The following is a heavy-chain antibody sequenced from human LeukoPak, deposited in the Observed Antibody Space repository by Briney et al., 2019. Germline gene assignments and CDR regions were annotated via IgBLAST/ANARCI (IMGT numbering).Heavy chain of an antibody. Sequence: GSLRLSCAASGFTFSRYWMTWVRQAPGKGLEWVANIKEDGSENSYVESVKGRFTISRDNAKNSLYLQLNSPRAEDTAVYFCARQRYSDYWGQGTLVTVSS. CDR2: IKEDGSEN. CDR1: GFTFSRYW. CDR3: ARQRYSDY. V-gene: IGHV3-7*01. J-gene: IGHJ4*02. D-gene: IGHD1-1*01.